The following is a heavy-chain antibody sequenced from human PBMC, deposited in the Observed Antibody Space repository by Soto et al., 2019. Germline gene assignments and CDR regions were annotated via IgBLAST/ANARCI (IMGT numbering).Heavy chain of an antibody. V-gene: IGHV3-15*01. J-gene: IGHJ6*02. CDR3: TTVSEGNEVTFPNYYYGMDV. D-gene: IGHD1-1*01. CDR1: GFTFSNAW. Sequence: EVQLVESGGGLVKPGGSLSLSCAASGFTFSNAWMSWVRQAPGKGLEWVGRIKSKTDGGTTDYAAPVKGRFTISRDDSKNTLYLQMNSLKTADTAVYYCTTVSEGNEVTFPNYYYGMDVWGQGTTVTVSS. CDR2: IKSKTDGGTT.